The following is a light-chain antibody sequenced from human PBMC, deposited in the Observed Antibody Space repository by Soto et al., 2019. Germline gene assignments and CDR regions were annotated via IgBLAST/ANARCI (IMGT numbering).Light chain of an antibody. CDR1: QSVSSY. Sequence: EIVMTQAPGTKSLSPGQRATLCCXASQSVSSYLAWYQQKPGQAPRLLIYDASNRATGIPARFSGSGAGTDFTLTISRLEPEDFAVYYCQQYGDSPLTFGGGTKVDIK. CDR2: DAS. J-gene: IGKJ4*01. V-gene: IGKV3-20*01. CDR3: QQYGDSPLT.